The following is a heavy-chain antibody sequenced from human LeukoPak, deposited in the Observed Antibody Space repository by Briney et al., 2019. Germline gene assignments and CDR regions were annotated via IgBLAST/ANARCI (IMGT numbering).Heavy chain of an antibody. V-gene: IGHV1-8*01. CDR3: ARGPRIAARPRYYYYMDV. J-gene: IGHJ6*03. D-gene: IGHD6-6*01. CDR1: GYTFTSYD. Sequence: ASVKVSCKASGYTFTSYDINWVRQATGQGLEWMGWMNPNSGNTGYAQKLQGRVTMTRNTSISTAYMELSSLRSEDTAVYYCARGPRIAARPRYYYYMDVWGKGTTVTVSS. CDR2: MNPNSGNT.